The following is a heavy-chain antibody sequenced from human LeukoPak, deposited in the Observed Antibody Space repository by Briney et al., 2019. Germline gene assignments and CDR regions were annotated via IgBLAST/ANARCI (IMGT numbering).Heavy chain of an antibody. Sequence: GGSLRLSCAASGFTFSSGTMNWVRQAPGKALEWVSSLSSSGRLIWYAGSVKGRFTISRDNAANSLFLQMNSLRVEDTAVYYCARDLQTGLAFDAWGQGTVVTVSS. CDR2: LSSSGRLI. J-gene: IGHJ3*01. D-gene: IGHD7-27*01. CDR1: GFTFSSGT. CDR3: ARDLQTGLAFDA. V-gene: IGHV3-21*06.